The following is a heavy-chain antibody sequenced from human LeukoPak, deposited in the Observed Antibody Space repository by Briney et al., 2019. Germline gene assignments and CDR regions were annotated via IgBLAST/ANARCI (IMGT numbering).Heavy chain of an antibody. D-gene: IGHD3-10*01. CDR1: GFTFSSYA. J-gene: IGHJ4*02. Sequence: GGSLRLSCAASGFTFSSYAMHWVRQAPGKGLEWVAVISYDGSNKYYADSVKGRFTISRDNSKNTLYLQMNSLRAEDTAVYCCASALLIDGSGSSIDYWGQGTLVTVSS. CDR2: ISYDGSNK. CDR3: ASALLIDGSGSSIDY. V-gene: IGHV3-30*04.